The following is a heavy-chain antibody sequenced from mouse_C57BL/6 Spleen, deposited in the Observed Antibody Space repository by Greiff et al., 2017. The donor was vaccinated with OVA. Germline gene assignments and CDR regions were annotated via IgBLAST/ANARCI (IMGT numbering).Heavy chain of an antibody. D-gene: IGHD1-1*01. CDR1: GFTFSSYA. CDR2: ISDGGSYT. CDR3: ACFYYYGSTQVFDV. Sequence: EVQLVESGGGLVKPGGSLKLSCAASGFTFSSYAMSWVRQTPEKRLEWVATISDGGSYTYYPDNVKGRFTISRANAKNNLYLQMSHLKSEDTAMYYCACFYYYGSTQVFDVWGTGTTVTVSS. V-gene: IGHV5-4*01. J-gene: IGHJ1*03.